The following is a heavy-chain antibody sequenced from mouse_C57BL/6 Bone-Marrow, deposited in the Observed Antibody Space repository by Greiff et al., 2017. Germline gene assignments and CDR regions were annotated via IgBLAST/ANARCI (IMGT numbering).Heavy chain of an antibody. J-gene: IGHJ1*03. Sequence: QVQLQQSGAELMKPGASVKLSCKATGYTFTGYWIEWVKQRPGHGLEWIGEILPGSGSTNYNEKFKGKATFTADTSSNTAYMQLSSLTTEDSTIYYCASGTVVATRWYFDVWGTGTTVTVSS. V-gene: IGHV1-9*01. CDR3: ASGTVVATRWYFDV. CDR2: ILPGSGST. CDR1: GYTFTGYW. D-gene: IGHD1-1*01.